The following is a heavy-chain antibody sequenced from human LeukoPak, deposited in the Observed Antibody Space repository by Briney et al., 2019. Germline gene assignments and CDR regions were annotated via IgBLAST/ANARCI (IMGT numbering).Heavy chain of an antibody. D-gene: IGHD6-13*01. Sequence: SETQSLTCAVSGGSISGSNCCSWVRQPPGKGLEWVGEIYHSGSTNYNPSLMSRVTMSVDKSKNQFSLKLSSVTAADTAVYYCARGSAVGHFDSWGQGTLVTVSS. J-gene: IGHJ4*02. CDR1: GGSISGSNC. CDR3: ARGSAVGHFDS. CDR2: IYHSGST. V-gene: IGHV4-4*02.